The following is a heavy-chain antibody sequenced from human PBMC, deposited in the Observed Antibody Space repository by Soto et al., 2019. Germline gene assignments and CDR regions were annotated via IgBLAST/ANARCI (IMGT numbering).Heavy chain of an antibody. CDR2: MSYDGSNT. D-gene: IGHD5-18*01. V-gene: IGHV3-30*18. Sequence: QVHVVESGGGAVLPGRSLRLSCATSGFTFSSYGMHWVRQAPGKGLEWVAVMSYDGSNTYYGESVKGRFTISRDNSKNTLYLQMNSLRAEDTAVYYCAKDDGLWYLDYWGQGILVTVSS. J-gene: IGHJ4*02. CDR1: GFTFSSYG. CDR3: AKDDGLWYLDY.